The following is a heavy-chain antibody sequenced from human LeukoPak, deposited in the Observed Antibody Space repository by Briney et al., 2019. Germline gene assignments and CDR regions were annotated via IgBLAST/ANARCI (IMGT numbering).Heavy chain of an antibody. V-gene: IGHV4-39*07. CDR3: ATTIRTFGEFDY. Sequence: SETLSLTCTVSGGSISSSSYYWGWIRQPPGKGLEWIGSIYYSGSTYYNPSLKSRVTISVDTSKNQFSLKLSSVTAADTAVYYCATTIRTFGEFDYWGQGTLVTVSS. CDR2: IYYSGST. J-gene: IGHJ4*02. CDR1: GGSISSSSYY. D-gene: IGHD3-10*01.